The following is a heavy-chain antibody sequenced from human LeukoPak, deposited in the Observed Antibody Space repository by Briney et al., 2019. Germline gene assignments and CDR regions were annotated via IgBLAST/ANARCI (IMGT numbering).Heavy chain of an antibody. CDR3: ARGLFLSGYLDAFDI. CDR2: IYNDGRT. CDR1: GFTVNNKY. Sequence: QPGGSLRLSCAASGFTVNNKYMTWVRKAPGKGLEWVSLIYNDGRTYYEDSVKGRCAISRDNLKNVLYLQMNSLKVEDTALYYCARGLFLSGYLDAFDIWGQGTVVTVSS. J-gene: IGHJ3*02. D-gene: IGHD3-22*01. V-gene: IGHV3-53*01.